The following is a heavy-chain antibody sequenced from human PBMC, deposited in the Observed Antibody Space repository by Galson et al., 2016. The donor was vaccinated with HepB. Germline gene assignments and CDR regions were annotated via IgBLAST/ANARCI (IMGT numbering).Heavy chain of an antibody. D-gene: IGHD1-20*01. V-gene: IGHV3-48*02. CDR3: ATSANWNDLSPYYFDY. J-gene: IGHJ4*02. CDR2: ISSSSSTI. CDR1: GFTFSTYN. Sequence: LRLSCAASGFTFSTYNMNWVRQAPGKGLEWVSYISSSSSTIYYADSVKGRFTISRDNAKSSLNLQMNSLRDEDTAVYYCATSANWNDLSPYYFDYWGQGTLVTVSS.